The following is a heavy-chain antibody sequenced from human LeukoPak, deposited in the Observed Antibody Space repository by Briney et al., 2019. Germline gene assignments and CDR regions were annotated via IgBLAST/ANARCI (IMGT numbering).Heavy chain of an antibody. CDR1: GFTVSEYD. CDR3: LRDYHGMDV. Sequence: GGSLRLSCAASGFTVSEYDMHWVRQATGKGLEWVSAIGLVGDTYYLGSVKGRFTMSRDNANNKVHLQMNSLRDGDTGVYYCLRDYHGMDVWGQGTTVIVSS. V-gene: IGHV3-13*01. J-gene: IGHJ6*02. D-gene: IGHD3-16*02. CDR2: IGLVGDT.